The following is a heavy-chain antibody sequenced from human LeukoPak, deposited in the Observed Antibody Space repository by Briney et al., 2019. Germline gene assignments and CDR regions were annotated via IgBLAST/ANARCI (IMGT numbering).Heavy chain of an antibody. J-gene: IGHJ4*02. Sequence: GGSLRLSCAASGFTVSSNYMSWVRQSPGKGLEWVSIMYSGGDTYYADAVKGRFTISRDNSKNTVHLQMNSLRGEDTAVYYCAGGTIGAFHFGFWGQGTLVTVSS. CDR3: AGGTIGAFHFGF. CDR1: GFTVSSNY. CDR2: MYSGGDT. V-gene: IGHV3-53*01. D-gene: IGHD2-8*01.